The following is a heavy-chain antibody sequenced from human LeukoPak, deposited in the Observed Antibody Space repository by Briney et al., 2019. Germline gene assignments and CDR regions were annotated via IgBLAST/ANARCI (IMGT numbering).Heavy chain of an antibody. J-gene: IGHJ3*02. CDR3: ARGRYSSGWYAAFDI. Sequence: NPSETLSLTCAVYGGSFSGYYWSWIRQPPGKGLEWIGEINHSGSTNYNPSLKSRVTISVDTSKNQFSLKLSSVTAADTAVYYCARGRYSSGWYAAFDIWGQGTMVTVSS. D-gene: IGHD6-19*01. CDR2: INHSGST. CDR1: GGSFSGYY. V-gene: IGHV4-34*01.